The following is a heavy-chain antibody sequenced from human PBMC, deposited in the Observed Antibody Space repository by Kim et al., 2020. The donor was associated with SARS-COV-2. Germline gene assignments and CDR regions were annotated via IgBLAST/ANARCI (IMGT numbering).Heavy chain of an antibody. Sequence: GGSLRLSCAPSGFIFSTYGMHWVCQAPGKGLEWVATIWYDGSNNYYPDSVKGRFTVSRDNSKNTLYLQMNSLRAEDTAVYYCVRGYCGTATCYTGGTYFDYWGRGTLVTVSS. V-gene: IGHV3-33*08. D-gene: IGHD2-2*02. CDR1: GFIFSTYG. CDR3: VRGYCGTATCYTGGTYFDY. CDR2: IWYDGSNN. J-gene: IGHJ4*02.